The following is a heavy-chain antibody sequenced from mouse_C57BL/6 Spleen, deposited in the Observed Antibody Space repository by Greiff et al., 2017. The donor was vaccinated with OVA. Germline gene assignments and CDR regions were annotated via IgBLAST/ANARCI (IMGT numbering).Heavy chain of an antibody. CDR3: ARHGICALDY. J-gene: IGHJ2*01. V-gene: IGHV1-85*01. CDR2: IYPGGGSP. CDR1: GYTFTSYD. Sequence: QVQLQQSGPELVKPGASVKLSCKASGYTFTSYDINWVKQRPGQGLEWIGWIYPGGGSPKYNEKFKGKATLTADTSSSTAYMERHSLTSEDSAGYFCARHGICALDYWGQGTTVTVSS.